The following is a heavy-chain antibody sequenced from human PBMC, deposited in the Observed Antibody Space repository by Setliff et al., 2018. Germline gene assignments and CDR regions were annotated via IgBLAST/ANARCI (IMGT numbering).Heavy chain of an antibody. D-gene: IGHD3-10*01. Sequence: GGSLRLPCAASGFTFSSYWMNWVRQAPGKGLEWVANIKQDGSVKNYVDSVKGRFSISRDNAKNSLYLQMNSLRAEDTAVYYCARDPFGNPVFDPWGQGTLVTVSS. CDR1: GFTFSSYW. J-gene: IGHJ5*02. CDR3: ARDPFGNPVFDP. V-gene: IGHV3-7*01. CDR2: IKQDGSVK.